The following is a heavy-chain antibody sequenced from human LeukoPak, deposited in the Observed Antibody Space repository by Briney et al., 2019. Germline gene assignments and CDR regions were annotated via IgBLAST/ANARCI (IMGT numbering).Heavy chain of an antibody. Sequence: SETLSLTCAVYGGSFSGYYWSWIRQPPGKGLEWIGEINHSGSTNYNPSLKSRVTISVDTSKNQFSLKLSSVTAADTAVYYCARGREPAAAIGYYYYYYMDVWGKGTTVTASS. CDR1: GGSFSGYY. D-gene: IGHD2-2*01. CDR3: ARGREPAAAIGYYYYYYMDV. CDR2: INHSGST. V-gene: IGHV4-34*01. J-gene: IGHJ6*03.